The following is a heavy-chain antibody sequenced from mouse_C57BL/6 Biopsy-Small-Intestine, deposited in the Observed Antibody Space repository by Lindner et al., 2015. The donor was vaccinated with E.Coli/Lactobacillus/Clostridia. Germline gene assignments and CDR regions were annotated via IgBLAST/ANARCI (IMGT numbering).Heavy chain of an antibody. J-gene: IGHJ1*03. Sequence: VQLQESGAELVRPGSSVKMSCKTSGYTFTSYGINWLKQRPGQGLEWIGYIYIGNGYTEFNEKFKGKATLTSDTSSRTAYMQFSSLTSEDSAIFFCARSTTVGYFDVWGTGTTVTVSS. D-gene: IGHD1-1*01. V-gene: IGHV1-58*01. CDR3: ARSTTVGYFDV. CDR2: IYIGNGYT. CDR1: GYTFTSYG.